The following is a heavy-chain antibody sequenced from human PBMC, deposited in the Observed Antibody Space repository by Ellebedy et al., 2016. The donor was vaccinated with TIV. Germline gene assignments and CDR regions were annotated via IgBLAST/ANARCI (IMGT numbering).Heavy chain of an antibody. V-gene: IGHV3-7*01. D-gene: IGHD3-3*01. Sequence: GGSLRLSXAASGFTFSNYWMNWVRQAPGKGLEWVANIKPDGSEKYYVDSVKGRFTISRDNAKNSLYLQMNSLRAEDTAVYYCARAVGGSGAYWGQGTLVTVSS. CDR2: IKPDGSEK. CDR1: GFTFSNYW. J-gene: IGHJ4*02. CDR3: ARAVGGSGAY.